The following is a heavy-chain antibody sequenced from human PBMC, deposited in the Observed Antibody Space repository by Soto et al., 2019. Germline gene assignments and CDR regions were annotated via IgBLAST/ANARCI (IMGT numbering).Heavy chain of an antibody. J-gene: IGHJ5*02. D-gene: IGHD3-3*01. V-gene: IGHV3-66*01. Sequence: GSLRRSCAASGSNVSSNYMSWVHQAPGKGLEWVSVIYSGGSTYYADSVKGRFTISRDNSKNTLYLQMNSLRAEDTAVYYCAREVDGPTYYDFWSGYHSNWFDPWGQGTLVTVSS. CDR1: GSNVSSNY. CDR2: IYSGGST. CDR3: AREVDGPTYYDFWSGYHSNWFDP.